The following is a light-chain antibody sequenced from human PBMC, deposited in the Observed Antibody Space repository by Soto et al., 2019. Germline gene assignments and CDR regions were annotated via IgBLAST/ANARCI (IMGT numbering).Light chain of an antibody. J-gene: IGLJ2*01. Sequence: QSVLTQPPSVSGAPGQRVTISCTGSSSNIGAGYDVHWYQQLPGTAPKLLIYGNSNRPSGVPDRFAGSKSGTSASRASTGLQAEDEADYYRQSYDSSLSVVFGGGTKLTVL. CDR1: SSNIGAGYD. CDR3: QSYDSSLSVV. V-gene: IGLV1-40*01. CDR2: GNS.